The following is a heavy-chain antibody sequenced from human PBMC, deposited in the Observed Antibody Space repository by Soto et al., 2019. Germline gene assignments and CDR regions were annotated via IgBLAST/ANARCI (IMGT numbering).Heavy chain of an antibody. CDR1: GFAISRGYY. J-gene: IGHJ4*02. Sequence: SETLSLPCSVSGFAISRGYYWSWVRQPPGKELEWIGSIYPSVSSYHNPSLATRLRLSIDTSKNQFTLNLTAVTAADTAHYFCAREKAGTTFFFNCGQGIQVTV. V-gene: IGHV4-38-2*02. CDR3: AREKAGTTFFFN. D-gene: IGHD1-1*01. CDR2: IYPSVSS.